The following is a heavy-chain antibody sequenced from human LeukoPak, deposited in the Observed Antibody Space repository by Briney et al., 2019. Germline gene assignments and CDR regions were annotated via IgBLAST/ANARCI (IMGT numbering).Heavy chain of an antibody. CDR2: YI. J-gene: IGHJ6*02. V-gene: IGHV3-21*01. CDR3: ARGLGYCSGGSCYADYYYYYYGMDV. D-gene: IGHD2-15*01. Sequence: YIYYADSVKGRFTISRDNAKNSLHLQMNSLRAEDTAVYYCARGLGYCSGGSCYADYYYYYYGMDVWGQGTTVTVSS.